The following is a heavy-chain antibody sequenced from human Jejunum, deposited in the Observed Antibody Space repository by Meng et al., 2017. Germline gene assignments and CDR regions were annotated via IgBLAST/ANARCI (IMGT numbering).Heavy chain of an antibody. CDR2: IVPVLGLA. CDR3: ARDGDTYVGGYYFDY. D-gene: IGHD5-18*01. CDR1: GGTFSTYT. J-gene: IGHJ4*02. Sequence: QVQLVQSGAEVKKPGSSVKFSCKASGGTFSTYTINWVRQAPGQGLEWMGKIVPVLGLADYAQKFQGRVTITADRSTSTAYMELSSLRSEDTAMYYCARDGDTYVGGYYFDYWGQGTLVTVSS. V-gene: IGHV1-69*08.